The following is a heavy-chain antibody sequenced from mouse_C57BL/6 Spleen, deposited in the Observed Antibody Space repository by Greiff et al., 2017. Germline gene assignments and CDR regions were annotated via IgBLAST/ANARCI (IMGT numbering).Heavy chain of an antibody. Sequence: VQLQQSVAVLVRPGASVKLSCTASGFNIKNYYMHWVKQRPAQGLEWIGRIDPANGYTKYAPKFQGKATITAVPSSNPAYLQLRSLTSEGTAIYYCARFYDYDDSADWGQGTLLTVSA. CDR2: IDPANGYT. D-gene: IGHD2-4*01. V-gene: IGHV14-3*01. J-gene: IGHJ3*01. CDR3: ARFYDYDDSAD. CDR1: GFNIKNYY.